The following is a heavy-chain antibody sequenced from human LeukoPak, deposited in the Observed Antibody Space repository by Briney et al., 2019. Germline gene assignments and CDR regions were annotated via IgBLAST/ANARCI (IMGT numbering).Heavy chain of an antibody. Sequence: HGEPLKISCKGSGYSFTSYWIGWVRQMPGKGLEWMGIIYPGDSDTRYSPSFQGQVTISADKSISTAYLQWSSLKASDTAMYYCARRGSSSWYQGEYYYYYYYMDVWGKGTTVTVSS. V-gene: IGHV5-51*01. CDR3: ARRGSSSWYQGEYYYYYYYMDV. D-gene: IGHD6-13*01. CDR2: IYPGDSDT. CDR1: GYSFTSYW. J-gene: IGHJ6*03.